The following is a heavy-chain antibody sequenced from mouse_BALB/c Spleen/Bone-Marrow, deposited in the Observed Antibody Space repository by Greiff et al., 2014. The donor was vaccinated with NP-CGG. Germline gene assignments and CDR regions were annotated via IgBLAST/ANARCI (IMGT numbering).Heavy chain of an antibody. CDR1: GFTFSSFG. CDR3: ASRAY. V-gene: IGHV5-17*02. J-gene: IGHJ3*01. Sequence: DVKLVESGGGLVQPGGSRKLSCAASGFTFSSFGMHWVRQAPEKGLEWVAYISSGSSTIYYADTVKGRFTIPRDNPKNTLFLQMTSLRSEDTAMYYCASRAYWGQGTLVTVSA. CDR2: ISSGSSTI.